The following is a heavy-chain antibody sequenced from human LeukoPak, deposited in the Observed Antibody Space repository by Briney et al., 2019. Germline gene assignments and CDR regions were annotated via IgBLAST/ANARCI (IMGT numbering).Heavy chain of an antibody. CDR2: IIPILGIA. CDR3: AREAGATTLPTSNWFDP. D-gene: IGHD1-26*01. V-gene: IGHV1-69*04. Sequence: ASVKVSCKASGGTFSSYAISWVRQAPGQGLEWMGRIIPILGIANYAQKFQGRVTITADKSTSTAYMELSSLRSEDTAVYYCAREAGATTLPTSNWFDPWGQGTLVTVSS. CDR1: GGTFSSYA. J-gene: IGHJ5*02.